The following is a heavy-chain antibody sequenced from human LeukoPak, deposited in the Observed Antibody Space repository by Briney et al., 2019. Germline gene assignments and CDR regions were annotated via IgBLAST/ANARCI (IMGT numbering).Heavy chain of an antibody. Sequence: ESGPALVKPTQTLTLTCTFSGFSLSISGMCVSWIRQPPGKALEWLARLDWDGDKWYSTSLKTRLTISKDTSKNQVVLTMTNMDPVDTATYYCARKGSAWNYFDYWGQGALVTVSS. CDR2: LDWDGDK. CDR3: ARKGSAWNYFDY. J-gene: IGHJ4*02. CDR1: GFSLSISGMC. V-gene: IGHV2-70*11. D-gene: IGHD6-19*01.